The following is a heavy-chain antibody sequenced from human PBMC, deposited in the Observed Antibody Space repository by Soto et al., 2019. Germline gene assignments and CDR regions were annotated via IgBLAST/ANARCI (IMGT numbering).Heavy chain of an antibody. CDR3: ARGLRGGPSGHFTSLNWFDP. CDR2: IIPIFGTA. V-gene: IGHV1-69*01. J-gene: IGHJ5*02. CDR1: GGTFSSYA. D-gene: IGHD3-10*01. Sequence: QVQLVQSGAEVKKPGSSVKVSCKASGGTFSSYAISWVRQAPGQGLEWMGGIIPIFGTANYAQKFQGRVTITADESTSTAYMELSSLRSEDTAVYYCARGLRGGPSGHFTSLNWFDPWGQGTLVTVSS.